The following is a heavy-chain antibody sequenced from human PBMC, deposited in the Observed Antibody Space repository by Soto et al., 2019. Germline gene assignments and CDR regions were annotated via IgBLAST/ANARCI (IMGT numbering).Heavy chain of an antibody. CDR1: GYTFTSYD. CDR3: ARGPTGTAMIFLTYYYYLDV. Sequence: GASVKVSCKASGYTFTSYDINWVRQATGQGLEWMGWMNPNSGNTGYAQKFQGRVTMTRNTSISTAYMELSSLRSEDTAVYYCARGPTGTAMIFLTYYYYLDVWGKGTTFPVPS. D-gene: IGHD5-18*01. J-gene: IGHJ6*03. V-gene: IGHV1-8*01. CDR2: MNPNSGNT.